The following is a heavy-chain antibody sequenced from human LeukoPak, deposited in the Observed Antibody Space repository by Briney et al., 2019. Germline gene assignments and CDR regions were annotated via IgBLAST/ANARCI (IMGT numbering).Heavy chain of an antibody. V-gene: IGHV4-4*07. D-gene: IGHD1-26*01. CDR2: IYSSEST. J-gene: IGHJ4*02. CDR3: TRGVVGATAPDY. Sequence: SETLSLTCTGSGGSISGYKWSWLGQPAGKGVEGIGRIYSSESTNYNPSLKSRVTMSVDTSKNQFSLNLSSVTAADTAVYYCTRGVVGATAPDYWGQGSLVIVAS. CDR1: GGSISGYK.